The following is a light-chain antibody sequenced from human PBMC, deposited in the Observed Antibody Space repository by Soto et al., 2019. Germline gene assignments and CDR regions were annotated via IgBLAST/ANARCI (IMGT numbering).Light chain of an antibody. CDR1: QSVSSSY. J-gene: IGKJ3*01. CDR3: QHYSSSPPEFT. Sequence: EIVLTQSPGTLSLSPGERATLSCRAIQSVSSSYLAWYQQRPGQAPRLLIFGASYRATGIPDRFSGSGSGTDFTLTISRLEPEDFAVYYCQHYSSSPPEFTFGPGTKVDSK. CDR2: GAS. V-gene: IGKV3-20*01.